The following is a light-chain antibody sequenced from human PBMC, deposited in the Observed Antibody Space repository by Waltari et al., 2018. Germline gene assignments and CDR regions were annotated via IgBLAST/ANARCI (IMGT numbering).Light chain of an antibody. Sequence: IKVTQSPSSLSASVGDRVTITCRASQTISNYLNWYQQKQGKVPKLLIFAASSLQSGFPSRFSGSGSGTDFTLTISSLESEDFATYYCQQSYTSPRTFGQGTKVEI. CDR2: AAS. CDR3: QQSYTSPRT. V-gene: IGKV1-39*01. CDR1: QTISNY. J-gene: IGKJ1*01.